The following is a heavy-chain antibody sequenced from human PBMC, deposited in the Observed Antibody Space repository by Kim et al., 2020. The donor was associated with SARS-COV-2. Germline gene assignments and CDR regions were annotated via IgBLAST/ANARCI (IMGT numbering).Heavy chain of an antibody. Sequence: GGSLRLSCAASGFTFSSYAMSWVRQAPGKGLEWVSAISGSGGSTYYADSVKGRFTISRDNSKNTLYLQMNSLRAEDTAVYYCAKDNYDILTGYLDYWGQGTLVTVSS. D-gene: IGHD3-9*01. CDR3: AKDNYDILTGYLDY. J-gene: IGHJ4*02. CDR1: GFTFSSYA. V-gene: IGHV3-23*01. CDR2: ISGSGGST.